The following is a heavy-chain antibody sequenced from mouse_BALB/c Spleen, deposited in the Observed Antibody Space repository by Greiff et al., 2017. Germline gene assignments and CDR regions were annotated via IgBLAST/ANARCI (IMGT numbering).Heavy chain of an antibody. V-gene: IGHV1S56*01. CDR2: IYPGNVNT. CDR1: GYTFTSYY. D-gene: IGHD2-1*01. J-gene: IGHJ3*01. Sequence: QVHVKQSGPELVKPGASVRISCKASGYTFTSYYIHWVKQRPGQGLEWIGWIYPGNVNTKYNEKFKGKATLTADKSSSTAYMQLSSLTSEDSAVYFCARERGNYDWFAYWGQGTLVTVSA. CDR3: ARERGNYDWFAY.